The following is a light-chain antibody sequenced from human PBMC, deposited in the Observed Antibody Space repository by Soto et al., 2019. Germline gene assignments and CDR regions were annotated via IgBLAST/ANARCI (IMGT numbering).Light chain of an antibody. V-gene: IGKV3-11*01. CDR2: DAS. CDR1: QSVSSY. J-gene: IGKJ1*01. CDR3: QQRSNWPPWT. Sequence: EIVLTQSPATLSLSPGERATLSCRASQSVSSYLAWYQQKPGQAPRLLIYDASNRATGIPARFSGSGSGTDYTLTISSLEPEDFADYYCQQRSNWPPWTFGQGTKVEIK.